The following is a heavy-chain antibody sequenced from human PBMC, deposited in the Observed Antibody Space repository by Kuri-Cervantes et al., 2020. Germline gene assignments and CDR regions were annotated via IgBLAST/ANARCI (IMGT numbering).Heavy chain of an antibody. CDR1: GFTFSSYA. V-gene: IGHV3-23*01. CDR3: AKDQSGY. Sequence: ETLSLTCAASGFTFSSYAMSWVRQAPGKGLEWVSAISGSGGSTYYADSVKGRFTISRDNSKNTLYLQMNSLRAEDTAVYYCAKDQSGYWGQGTLVTVSS. J-gene: IGHJ4*02. CDR2: ISGSGGST.